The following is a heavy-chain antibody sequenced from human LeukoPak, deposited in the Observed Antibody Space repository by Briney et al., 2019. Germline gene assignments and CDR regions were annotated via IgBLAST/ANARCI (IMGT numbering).Heavy chain of an antibody. CDR2: IDPSDSYT. CDR3: ASYSDSSGYDYYDCMI. J-gene: IGHJ3*02. CDR1: EYRFTSGW. Sequence: PGESLKISSDGDEYRFTSGWIGCVRQMPGKGLEWMGRIDPSDSYTKYSPSFQGHVTISADKSISTAYLQWSRLKASDTAMYYCASYSDSSGYDYYDCMICGQGTMVTVSP. D-gene: IGHD3-22*01. V-gene: IGHV5-10-1*01.